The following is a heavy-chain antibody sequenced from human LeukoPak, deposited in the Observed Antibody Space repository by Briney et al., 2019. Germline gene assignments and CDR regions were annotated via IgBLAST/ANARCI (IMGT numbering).Heavy chain of an antibody. Sequence: ASVKVSCKASGYTFSDYYIHWVRQAPGQGLEWMGWMNPNNGGTNYAQKFQGRVTMTRDTSISTAYMELSSLRSDDTAVYYCARSGSYCSGGSCYLNWFDPWGQGTLVTVSS. D-gene: IGHD2-15*01. J-gene: IGHJ5*02. CDR1: GYTFSDYY. V-gene: IGHV1-2*02. CDR3: ARSGSYCSGGSCYLNWFDP. CDR2: MNPNNGGT.